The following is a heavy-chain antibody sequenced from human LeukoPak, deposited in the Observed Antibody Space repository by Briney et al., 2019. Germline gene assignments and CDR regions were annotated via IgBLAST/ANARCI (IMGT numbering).Heavy chain of an antibody. CDR1: EFTFSSYG. D-gene: IGHD2-15*01. J-gene: IGHJ3*02. CDR3: ARERAPYCSGGSCYSGSDAFDI. Sequence: PGGSLRLSCAASEFTFSSYGMRWVRQAPGKGLEWVAVIWYDGSNKYYADSVKGRFTISRDNSKNTLYLQMNSLRAEDTAVYYCARERAPYCSGGSCYSGSDAFDIWGQGTMVTVSS. CDR2: IWYDGSNK. V-gene: IGHV3-33*01.